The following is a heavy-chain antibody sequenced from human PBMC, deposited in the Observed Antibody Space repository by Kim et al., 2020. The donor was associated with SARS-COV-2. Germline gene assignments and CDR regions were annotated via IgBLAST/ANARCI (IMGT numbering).Heavy chain of an antibody. Sequence: GGSLRLSCAASGFTFSSYWMHWARQVPGERPLLVSRINSDGSTTTYADSVKGRFTISRDNAKNTLYLQMNSLRAEDTAVYYCARASMGVVLDYWGQGALVTVSS. D-gene: IGHD2-15*01. V-gene: IGHV3-74*01. CDR3: ARASMGVVLDY. CDR1: GFTFSSYW. J-gene: IGHJ4*02. CDR2: INSDGSTT.